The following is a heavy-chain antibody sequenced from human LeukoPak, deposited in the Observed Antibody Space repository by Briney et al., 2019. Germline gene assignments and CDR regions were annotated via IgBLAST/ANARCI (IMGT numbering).Heavy chain of an antibody. Sequence: GRSLRLSCAASGFTFSSYGMHWVRQAPGKGLEWVAVISYDGSNKYYADSVKGRFTISRDNAKNTLYLQMNSLRADDTAVYYCARSDCNSDCSHFDYWGQGTLVTVSS. CDR2: ISYDGSNK. CDR3: ARSDCNSDCSHFDY. CDR1: GFTFSSYG. J-gene: IGHJ4*02. V-gene: IGHV3-30*03. D-gene: IGHD2/OR15-2a*01.